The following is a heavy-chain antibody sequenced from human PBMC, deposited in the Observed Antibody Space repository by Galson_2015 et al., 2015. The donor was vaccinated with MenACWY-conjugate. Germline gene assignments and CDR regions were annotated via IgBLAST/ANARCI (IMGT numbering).Heavy chain of an antibody. CDR2: ISPYNGNT. Sequence: SVKVSCKASGYTFINYGTSWVRQAPGQGLEWMGWISPYNGNTKYAQKFQGRVTMTTDTATSTAYMELRSLGSDDTAVYFCARDVSYYYGSGTFDYWGQGTLVTVSS. CDR1: GYTFINYG. D-gene: IGHD3-10*01. J-gene: IGHJ4*02. V-gene: IGHV1-18*01. CDR3: ARDVSYYYGSGTFDY.